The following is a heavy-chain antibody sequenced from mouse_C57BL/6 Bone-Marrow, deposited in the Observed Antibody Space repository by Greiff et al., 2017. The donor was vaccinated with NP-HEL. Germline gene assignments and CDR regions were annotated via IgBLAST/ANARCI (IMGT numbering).Heavy chain of an antibody. Sequence: QVQLQQPGAELVKPGASVKMSCKASGYTFTSYWITWVKQRPGQGLEWIGDIYPGSGSTNYNEKFKSKATLTVDTSSSTAYMQLSSLTSEDSAVYSWARDYYGSSPYWYFDVWGTGTTVTVSS. D-gene: IGHD1-1*01. V-gene: IGHV1-55*01. J-gene: IGHJ1*03. CDR1: GYTFTSYW. CDR3: ARDYYGSSPYWYFDV. CDR2: IYPGSGST.